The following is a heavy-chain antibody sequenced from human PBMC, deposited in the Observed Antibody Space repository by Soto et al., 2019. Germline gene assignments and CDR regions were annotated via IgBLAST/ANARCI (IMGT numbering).Heavy chain of an antibody. J-gene: IGHJ4*02. D-gene: IGHD3-22*01. V-gene: IGHV2-5*02. CDR2: IYWDDDK. CDR1: GLSLSTSGVG. CDR3: AHRRRYYDSSGYYYLDY. Sequence: QITLKESGPTLVKPTQTLTLTCTFSGLSLSTSGVGVGWIRQPPGKALEWLALIYWDDDKRYSPSLKSRLTITKDTSKNQVVLTMTNXXXVXTATYYCAHRRRYYDSSGYYYLDYWGQGTLVTVSS.